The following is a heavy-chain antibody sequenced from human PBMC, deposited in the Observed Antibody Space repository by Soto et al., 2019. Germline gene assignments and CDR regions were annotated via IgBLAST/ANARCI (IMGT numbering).Heavy chain of an antibody. D-gene: IGHD6-19*01. J-gene: IGHJ6*02. CDR2: IDPSDSYT. V-gene: IGHV5-10-1*01. Sequence: PGESLKISCKGSGYSFTSYWISWVRQMPGKGLEWMGRIDPSDSYTNYSPSFQGHATISADKSISTAYLQWSSLKASDTAMYYCASSSGWYLRYYYYGMDVWGQGTTVTVSS. CDR3: ASSSGWYLRYYYYGMDV. CDR1: GYSFTSYW.